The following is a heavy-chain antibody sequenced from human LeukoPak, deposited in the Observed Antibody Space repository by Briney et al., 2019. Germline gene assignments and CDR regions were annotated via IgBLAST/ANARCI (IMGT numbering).Heavy chain of an antibody. CDR2: INHSGST. Sequence: PGGSLRLSCAASGFSFSYYWMSWIRQPPGKGLEWIGEINHSGSTNYNPSLKSRVTISVDTSKNQFSLKLSSVTAADTAVYYCARGGRHTGSFGYWGQGTLVTVSS. CDR3: ARGGRHTGSFGY. CDR1: GFSFSYYW. J-gene: IGHJ4*02. V-gene: IGHV4-34*01. D-gene: IGHD3-10*01.